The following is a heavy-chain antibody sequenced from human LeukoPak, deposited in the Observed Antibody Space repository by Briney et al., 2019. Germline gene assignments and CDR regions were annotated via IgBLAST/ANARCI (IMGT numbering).Heavy chain of an antibody. CDR2: FYYSGGT. CDR1: GVSITNYY. Sequence: SETLSLTCTVSGVSITNYYWSWIRQPPGKGLEWIGYFYYSGGTNYNPSLKSRVTISGDTSKNQFSLKVSSVTAADTAVYYCARRRVQNWFDPWGQGTLVTVSS. D-gene: IGHD3-10*01. CDR3: ARRRVQNWFDP. J-gene: IGHJ5*02. V-gene: IGHV4-59*01.